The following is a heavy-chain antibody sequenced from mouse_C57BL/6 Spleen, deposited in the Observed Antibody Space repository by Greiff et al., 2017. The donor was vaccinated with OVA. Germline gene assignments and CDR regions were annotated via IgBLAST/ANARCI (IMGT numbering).Heavy chain of an antibody. D-gene: IGHD1-1*01. CDR3: ARGGITNFDY. Sequence: VQLVESGPELVKPGASVKISCKASGYSFTSYYIHWVKQRPGQGLEWIGWIYPGSGNTKYNEKFKGKATLTADTSSSTAYMQLSSLTSEDSAVYYCARGGITNFDYWGQGTTLTVSS. CDR1: GYSFTSYY. CDR2: IYPGSGNT. J-gene: IGHJ2*01. V-gene: IGHV1-66*01.